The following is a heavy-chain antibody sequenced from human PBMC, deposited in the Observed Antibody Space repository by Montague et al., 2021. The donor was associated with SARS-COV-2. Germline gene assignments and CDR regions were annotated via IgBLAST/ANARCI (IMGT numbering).Heavy chain of an antibody. D-gene: IGHD3-22*01. J-gene: IGHJ2*01. CDR2: IYYSGST. Sequence: TLSLTCTVSGGSISSGGYYWSWLRQHPGKGLEWIGYIYYSGSTYYNPSLKSRVTISVDTSKNQFSLKMSSVTAADTAVCYCARSPEPMIILIITSLNWYFDLWGRGTLVTVSS. V-gene: IGHV4-31*03. CDR1: GGSISSGGYY. CDR3: ARSPEPMIILIITSLNWYFDL.